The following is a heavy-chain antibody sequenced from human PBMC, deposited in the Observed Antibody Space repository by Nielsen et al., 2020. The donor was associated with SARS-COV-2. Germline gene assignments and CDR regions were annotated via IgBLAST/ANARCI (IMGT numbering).Heavy chain of an antibody. J-gene: IGHJ3*02. D-gene: IGHD3-22*01. V-gene: IGHV1-18*04. Sequence: ASVKVSCKASGYTFTSNDITWVRQAPGQGLEWMGWISTYNGNTNYAQKLQGRVTMTTGTSTSTAYMELTSLRSDDTAVYYCARGSYADSDRSVYPWDDAFDIWGQGTMVTVSS. CDR1: GYTFTSND. CDR2: ISTYNGNT. CDR3: ARGSYADSDRSVYPWDDAFDI.